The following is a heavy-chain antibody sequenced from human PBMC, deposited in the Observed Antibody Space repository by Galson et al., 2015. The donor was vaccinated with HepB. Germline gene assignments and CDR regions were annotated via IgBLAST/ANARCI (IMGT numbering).Heavy chain of an antibody. CDR3: AREGGGRPTLDY. D-gene: IGHD2-15*01. CDR2: INPSGGST. J-gene: IGHJ4*02. CDR1: GYTFTSYY. V-gene: IGHV1-46*01. Sequence: SVTVSCKASGYTFTSYYMHWVRQAPGQGLEWMGIINPSGGSTSYAQKFQGRVTMTRDTSTSTVYMELSSLRSEDTAVYYCAREGGGRPTLDYWGQGTLVTVSS.